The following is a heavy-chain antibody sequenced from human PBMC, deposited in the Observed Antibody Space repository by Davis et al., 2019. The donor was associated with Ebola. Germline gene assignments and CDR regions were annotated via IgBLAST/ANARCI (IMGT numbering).Heavy chain of an antibody. J-gene: IGHJ5*02. D-gene: IGHD3-3*01. Sequence: MPGGSLRLSCTVSGGSISSYYWSWIRQPPGKGLEWIGYIYYSGSTNYNPSLKSRVTISVDTSKNQFSLKLSSVTAADTAVYYCARVHYDFWSGYYTGNWFDPWGQGTLVTVSS. CDR3: ARVHYDFWSGYYTGNWFDP. V-gene: IGHV4-59*01. CDR1: GGSISSYY. CDR2: IYYSGST.